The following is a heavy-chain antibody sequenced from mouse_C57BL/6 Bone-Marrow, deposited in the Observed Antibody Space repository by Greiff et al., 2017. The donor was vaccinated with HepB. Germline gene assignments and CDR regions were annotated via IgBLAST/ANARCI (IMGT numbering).Heavy chain of an antibody. J-gene: IGHJ2*01. D-gene: IGHD1-1*01. Sequence: VQLKQSGAELVRPGASVKLSCTASGFNIKDDYMHWVKQRPEQGLEWIGWIDPENGDTEYASKFQGKATITADTSSNTAYLQLSSLTSEDTAVYYCTGSYRFDYWGQGTTLTVSS. CDR1: GFNIKDDY. CDR3: TGSYRFDY. CDR2: IDPENGDT. V-gene: IGHV14-4*01.